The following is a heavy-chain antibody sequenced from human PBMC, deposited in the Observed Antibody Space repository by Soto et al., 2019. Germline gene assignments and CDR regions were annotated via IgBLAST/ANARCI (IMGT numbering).Heavy chain of an antibody. CDR2: IYSSGST. Sequence: AGGSLRLSCAASGFTVSSNYMSWVRQAPGKGLEWVSVIYSSGSTYYADSVKGRFTISRHNSKNTLYLQMNSLRAEDTAVYHCARDRSYYDSSGSYSPPYWGQGTLVTVSS. CDR1: GFTVSSNY. V-gene: IGHV3-53*01. J-gene: IGHJ4*02. CDR3: ARDRSYYDSSGSYSPPY. D-gene: IGHD3-22*01.